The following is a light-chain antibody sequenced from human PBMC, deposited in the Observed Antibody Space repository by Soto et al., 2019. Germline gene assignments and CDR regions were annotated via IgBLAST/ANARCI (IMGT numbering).Light chain of an antibody. Sequence: DIQMTQSPSTLSASVGDRVTITCRASQSVNRWLAWYQQKPGKAPKSLIYEATTLESGVPSRFSASGFGTEFTLTISSLQPDDSATYSCQQSYNSPQTFGQGTKVEIK. CDR3: QQSYNSPQT. CDR2: EAT. CDR1: QSVNRW. V-gene: IGKV1-5*03. J-gene: IGKJ1*01.